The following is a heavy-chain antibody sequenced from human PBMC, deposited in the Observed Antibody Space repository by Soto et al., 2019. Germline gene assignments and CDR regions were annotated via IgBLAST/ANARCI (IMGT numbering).Heavy chain of an antibody. CDR1: GFTFSSYA. CDR3: ARDVGWDPWYFDY. CDR2: ISYDGSNK. J-gene: IGHJ4*02. D-gene: IGHD6-19*01. V-gene: IGHV3-30*04. Sequence: GGSLRLSCAAPGFTFSSYAMHWVRQAPGKGLEWVAVISYDGSNKYYADSVKGRFTISRDNSKNTLYLQMNSLRAEDTAVYYCARDVGWDPWYFDYWGQGTLVTVSS.